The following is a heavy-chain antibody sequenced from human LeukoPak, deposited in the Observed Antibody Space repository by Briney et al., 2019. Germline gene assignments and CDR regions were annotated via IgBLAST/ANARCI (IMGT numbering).Heavy chain of an antibody. CDR1: GYTFTSYG. D-gene: IGHD1-26*01. Sequence: ASVKVSCKASGYTFTSYGISWVRQAPGQGLEWMGWINTNTGNPTYAQGFTGRFVFSLDTSVSTAYLQISSLKAEDTAVYYCARPNSGSYFSAFDYWGQGTLVTVSS. V-gene: IGHV7-4-1*02. CDR3: ARPNSGSYFSAFDY. J-gene: IGHJ4*02. CDR2: INTNTGNP.